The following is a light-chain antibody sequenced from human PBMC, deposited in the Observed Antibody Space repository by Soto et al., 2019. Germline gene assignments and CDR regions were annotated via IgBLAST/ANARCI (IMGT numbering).Light chain of an antibody. CDR1: SSDVGGYDY. J-gene: IGLJ1*01. CDR2: DVS. V-gene: IGLV2-14*03. Sequence: QCALTQPVSGSRSPGQSITISCTGTSSDVGGYDYVSWYQQHPGKAPKLMIYDVSNRPSGVSNRFSGSKSDNTASLTISGLQAEDEADYYCNSYTSSGSLGGVFGSGTKVTVL. CDR3: NSYTSSGSLGGV.